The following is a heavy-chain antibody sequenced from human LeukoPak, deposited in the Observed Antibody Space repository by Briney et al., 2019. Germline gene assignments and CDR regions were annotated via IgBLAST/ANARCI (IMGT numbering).Heavy chain of an antibody. CDR3: AKGAYDYIEMGYFDY. D-gene: IGHD5-12*01. J-gene: IGHJ4*02. CDR2: ISTTGGST. Sequence: AGGSLRLSCAASGFTFSSYAMTWVRQAPGKGLEWVSSISTTGGSTFYADSVKGRFTISRDNSKNTLYLQMNSLRAEDTAVYYCAKGAYDYIEMGYFDYWGQGTLVTVSS. CDR1: GFTFSSYA. V-gene: IGHV3-23*01.